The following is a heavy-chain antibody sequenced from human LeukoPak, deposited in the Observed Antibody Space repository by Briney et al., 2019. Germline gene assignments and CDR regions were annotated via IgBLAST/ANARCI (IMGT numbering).Heavy chain of an antibody. CDR3: AKDEQWLTGTYYYGMDV. D-gene: IGHD6-19*01. CDR2: ISYDGSNK. V-gene: IGHV3-30*18. Sequence: GGSLRLSCAASGLTFSSYWMSWVRQAPGKGLEWVAVISYDGSNKYYADSVKGRFTISRDNSKNTLYLQMNSLRAEDTAVYYCAKDEQWLTGTYYYGMDVWGQGTMVTVSS. J-gene: IGHJ6*02. CDR1: GLTFSSYW.